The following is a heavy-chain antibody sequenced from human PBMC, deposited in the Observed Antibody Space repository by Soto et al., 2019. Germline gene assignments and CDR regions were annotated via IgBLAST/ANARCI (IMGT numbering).Heavy chain of an antibody. CDR1: GLTFSSYA. CDR2: ISRSGDST. J-gene: IGHJ5*02. D-gene: IGHD5-18*01. Sequence: WGSLMLTWATSGLTFSSYAMSWVRQAPGKGLEWISGISRSGDSTYYADSVKGRFTISRDNSKNKLYLQMTSLRAEDTAVYSCATGYSYAPFDPWGQGTMVTVSS. V-gene: IGHV3-23*01. CDR3: ATGYSYAPFDP.